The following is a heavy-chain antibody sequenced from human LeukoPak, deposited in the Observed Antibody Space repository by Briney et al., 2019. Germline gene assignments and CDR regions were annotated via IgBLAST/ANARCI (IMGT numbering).Heavy chain of an antibody. D-gene: IGHD6-6*01. J-gene: IGHJ4*02. CDR2: IYYSGST. V-gene: IGHV4-59*01. CDR3: AGSSSSRAHDY. Sequence: PSEALSLTCTVSGGSISSYYWSWIRQPPGKGPEWIGYIYYSGSTNYNPSLKSRVTISVDTSKNQFSLKLSSVTAADTAVYYCAGSSSSRAHDYWGQGTLVTVSS. CDR1: GGSISSYY.